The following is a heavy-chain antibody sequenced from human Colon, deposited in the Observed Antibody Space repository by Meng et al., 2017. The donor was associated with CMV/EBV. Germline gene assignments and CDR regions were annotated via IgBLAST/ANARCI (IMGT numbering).Heavy chain of an antibody. J-gene: IGHJ4*02. CDR3: ARLRRTVFEEGNLVDH. V-gene: IGHV4-39*01. Sequence: SIQYSSFYWGWVRQSPEKGLQWIGTVHYSGSTYYNPSLESRVTISVDTSNNQFSLKLTSVTAADTAVYYCARLRRTVFEEGNLVDHWGQGTLVTVSS. CDR2: VHYSGST. D-gene: IGHD1-1*01. CDR1: SIQYSSFY.